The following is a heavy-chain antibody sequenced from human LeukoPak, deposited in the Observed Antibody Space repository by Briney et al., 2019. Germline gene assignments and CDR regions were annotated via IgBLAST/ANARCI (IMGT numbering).Heavy chain of an antibody. D-gene: IGHD6-19*01. CDR1: GFSFSSYA. J-gene: IGHJ4*02. Sequence: GGSLRLSCVDSGFSFSSYAMSWVRQAPGKGLEWVSVTYSGGTTYYADSVKGRFTIPRDNSKNMLYLQMNSLRAEDTAVYYCARVRGWMYFDYWGQGTLVSVSS. CDR3: ARVRGWMYFDY. CDR2: TYSGGTT. V-gene: IGHV3-53*01.